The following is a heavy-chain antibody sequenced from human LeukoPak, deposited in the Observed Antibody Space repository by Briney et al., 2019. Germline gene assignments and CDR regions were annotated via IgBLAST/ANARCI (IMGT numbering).Heavy chain of an antibody. D-gene: IGHD2-2*02. CDR3: ASEPEYCSSTSCHSWFDP. CDR2: IIPIFGIA. Sequence: ASVKVSCKASGGTFSSYAISWVRQAPGQGLEWMGRIIPIFGIANYAQKFQGRVTITADKSTSTAYMELSSLRSEDTAVYYCASEPEYCSSTSCHSWFDPWGQGTLVTVSS. J-gene: IGHJ5*02. CDR1: GGTFSSYA. V-gene: IGHV1-69*04.